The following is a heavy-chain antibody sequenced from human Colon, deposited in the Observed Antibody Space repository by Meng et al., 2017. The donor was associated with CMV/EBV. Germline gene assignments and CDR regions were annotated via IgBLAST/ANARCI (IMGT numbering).Heavy chain of an antibody. CDR1: GFTFSSYG. Sequence: GESLRLSCAASGFTFSSYGMHWVRQAPGKGLEWVAFIRYDGSNKYYADSVKGRFTISRDNSKNTLYLQMNSLKDKDTAVYYCLGGHYTGSWGQGTLVTVSS. V-gene: IGHV3-30*02. CDR2: IRYDGSNK. D-gene: IGHD3-3*01. J-gene: IGHJ5*02. CDR3: LGGHYTGS.